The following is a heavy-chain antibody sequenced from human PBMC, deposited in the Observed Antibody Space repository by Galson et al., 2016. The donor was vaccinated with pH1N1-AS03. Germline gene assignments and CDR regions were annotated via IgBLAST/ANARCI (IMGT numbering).Heavy chain of an antibody. V-gene: IGHV3-7*03. CDR3: TRGGYSSTWYWVY. CDR2: INQDGSAV. CDR1: GFSFSSYW. Sequence: SLRLSCAASGFSFSSYWMTWVRLTPGKGLEWVANINQDGSAVHYVDSVKGRFTIPRDNAKNSLSLQMNSLRDEDTAVYYCTRGGYSSTWYWVYWGQGTLVTVSS. D-gene: IGHD6-13*01. J-gene: IGHJ4*02.